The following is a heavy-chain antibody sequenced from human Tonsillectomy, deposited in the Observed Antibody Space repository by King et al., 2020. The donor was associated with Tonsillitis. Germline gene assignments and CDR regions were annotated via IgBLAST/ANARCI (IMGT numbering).Heavy chain of an antibody. Sequence: VQLVESGAEVKKPGASVKVSCKASGYTFTSYYIHWVRQAPGQGLEWMGIINPSGGSTSNAQKFQGRVSMTRDTSTSTVYMELSSLRSEDTAVYYCARKGPYDTFDIWGQGTMVTVSS. CDR2: INPSGGST. CDR3: ARKGPYDTFDI. V-gene: IGHV1-46*01. CDR1: GYTFTSYY. J-gene: IGHJ3*02.